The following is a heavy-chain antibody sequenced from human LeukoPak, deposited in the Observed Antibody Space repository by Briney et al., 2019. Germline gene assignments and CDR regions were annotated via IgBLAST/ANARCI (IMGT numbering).Heavy chain of an antibody. V-gene: IGHV1-3*01. CDR3: ARDIKGSEVWLGSLSY. CDR1: GYTFTSYA. J-gene: IGHJ4*02. CDR2: INAGNGNT. Sequence: ASVKVSCKASGYTFTSYAMHWVRQAPGQRLEWMGWINAGNGNTKYSQKFQGRVTITRDTSASTAYMELSSLRSEDTAVYYCARDIKGSEVWLGSLSYWGQGTLVTVSS. D-gene: IGHD2-15*01.